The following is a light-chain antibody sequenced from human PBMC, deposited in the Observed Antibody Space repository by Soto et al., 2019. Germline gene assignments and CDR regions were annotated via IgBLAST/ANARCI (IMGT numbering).Light chain of an antibody. J-gene: IGKJ2*01. CDR2: ATS. V-gene: IGKV1-9*01. CDR3: QQLNSDPYT. CDR1: QAISSY. Sequence: DIQLTQSPSFLSASVGDTVTITCRASQAISSYFAWYQQKPGKAPQLLIYATSTLRSGVPSRFSGKRSGTEFTLTISSLQHEDFATYHCQQLNSDPYTFGQGTKVDIK.